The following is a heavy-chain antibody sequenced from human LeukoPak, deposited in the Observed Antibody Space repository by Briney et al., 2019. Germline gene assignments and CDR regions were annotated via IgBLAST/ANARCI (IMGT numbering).Heavy chain of an antibody. V-gene: IGHV1-69*06. J-gene: IGHJ6*04. Sequence: RASVKVSCKASGGTFSSYAISWVRQAPGQGLEWMGGIIPIFGTANYAQKFQGRVTITADKSTSTAYMELSSLRSEDTAVYYCARDRAQATVTTDVIYYGMDVWGKGTTVTVSS. CDR3: ARDRAQATVTTDVIYYGMDV. CDR2: IIPIFGTA. D-gene: IGHD4-17*01. CDR1: GGTFSSYA.